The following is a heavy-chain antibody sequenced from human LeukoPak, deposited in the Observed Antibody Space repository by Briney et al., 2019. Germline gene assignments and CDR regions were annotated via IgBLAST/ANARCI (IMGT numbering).Heavy chain of an antibody. CDR3: ARTYCSSTSCYYYYYYGMDV. V-gene: IGHV3-30-3*01. Sequence: GGSLRLSCAASGFTFSSYAMHWVRQAPGKGLEWVAVISYDGSNKYYADSVQGRFTISRDNSKNTLYLQMNSLRAEDTAVYYCARTYCSSTSCYYYYYYGMDVWGQGTTVTVSS. J-gene: IGHJ6*02. CDR2: ISYDGSNK. D-gene: IGHD2-2*01. CDR1: GFTFSSYA.